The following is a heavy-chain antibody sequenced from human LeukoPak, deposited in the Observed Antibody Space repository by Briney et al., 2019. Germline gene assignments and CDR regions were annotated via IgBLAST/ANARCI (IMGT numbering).Heavy chain of an antibody. J-gene: IGHJ4*02. D-gene: IGHD3-22*01. Sequence: PGGSLRLYCTGSGFTFGDYSMTWVRQAPGTGLEWVSYISSSGSTIYYADSVKGRFTISRDNAKNSLYLQMNSLRAEDTAVYYCARQPYYYDSSGYYYVALNDYWGQGTLVTVSS. CDR1: GFTFGDYS. V-gene: IGHV3-11*01. CDR3: ARQPYYYDSSGYYYVALNDY. CDR2: ISSSGSTI.